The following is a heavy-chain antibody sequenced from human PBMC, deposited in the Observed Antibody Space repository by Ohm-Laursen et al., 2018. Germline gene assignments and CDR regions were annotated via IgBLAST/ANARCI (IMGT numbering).Heavy chain of an antibody. V-gene: IGHV3-48*03. CDR1: GFTFSSYE. J-gene: IGHJ4*02. Sequence: SLRLSCAASGFTFSSYEMNWVRQAPGKGLEWVSYISSSGSTIYYADSVKGRFTISRDDSKNTLYLQMNSLRAEDTALYYCARVVTAVGRLPTFDYWGQGTLVTVSS. D-gene: IGHD2-21*02. CDR2: ISSSGSTI. CDR3: ARVVTAVGRLPTFDY.